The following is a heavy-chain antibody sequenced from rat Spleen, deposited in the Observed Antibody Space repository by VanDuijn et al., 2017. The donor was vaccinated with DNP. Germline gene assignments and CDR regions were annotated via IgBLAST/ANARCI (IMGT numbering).Heavy chain of an antibody. D-gene: IGHD1-5*01. CDR1: DYSITNNY. V-gene: IGHV3-3*01. J-gene: IGHJ3*01. CDR2: INSAGST. CDR3: ARLGTQGFTY. Sequence: EVQLQESGPGLVKPSQSLSLTCSVTDYSITNNYWGWIRKFPGSKLEWMGYINSAGSTNYNPSLKSRISITRDTSKNQFFLQVNSVTTEDTATYYCARLGTQGFTYWGQGTLVTVSS.